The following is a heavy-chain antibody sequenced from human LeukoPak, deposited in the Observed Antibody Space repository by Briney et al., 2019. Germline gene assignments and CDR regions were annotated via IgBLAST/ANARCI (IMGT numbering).Heavy chain of an antibody. Sequence: ASVKVSCKASGYMFTHSGISWVRQAPGQGLEWVGWISAYSGTTNYTQKLQGRVTMTTETSTSTAYMELRSLRSDDTAVYYCARDHSNWNYAPDFWGQGTLVIVSS. D-gene: IGHD1-7*01. CDR3: ARDHSNWNYAPDF. V-gene: IGHV1-18*01. CDR2: ISAYSGTT. CDR1: GYMFTHSG. J-gene: IGHJ4*02.